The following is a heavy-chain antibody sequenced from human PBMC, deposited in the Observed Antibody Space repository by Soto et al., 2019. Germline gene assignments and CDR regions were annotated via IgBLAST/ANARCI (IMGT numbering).Heavy chain of an antibody. CDR1: GGSISSGGYY. V-gene: IGHV4-31*03. CDR3: ARSPNTMIVVDY. D-gene: IGHD3-22*01. CDR2: IYYSGST. J-gene: IGHJ4*02. Sequence: QVQLQESGPGLVKPSQTLSLTCTVSGGSISSGGYYWSWIRQHTGKGLEWIEYIYYSGSTYYNPSLKSRVTLSVDTSKNQFSLKLSSVPAADTAVYYCARSPNTMIVVDYWGQGTLVTVSS.